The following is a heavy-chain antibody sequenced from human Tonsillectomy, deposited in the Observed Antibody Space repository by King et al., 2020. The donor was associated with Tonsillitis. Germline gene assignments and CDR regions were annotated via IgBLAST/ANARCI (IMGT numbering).Heavy chain of an antibody. V-gene: IGHV3-7*01. CDR1: GFTFRRNW. CDR2: IKKDGSEE. Sequence: QLVQSGGGLVQPGGSLRLSCTGSGFTFRRNWMNWVRQAPGKGLEWVANIKKDGSEEYYADSVKGRFTIARDNARNSLYLQMNGLRAEDTGVYYCLASGGPWGQGTLVTVSS. D-gene: IGHD1-26*01. CDR3: LASGGP. J-gene: IGHJ5*02.